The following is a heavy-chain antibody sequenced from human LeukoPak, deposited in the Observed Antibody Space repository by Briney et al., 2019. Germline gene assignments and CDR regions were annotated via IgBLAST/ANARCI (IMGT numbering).Heavy chain of an antibody. CDR3: ARGFSSSWYFNWFDP. J-gene: IGHJ5*02. CDR2: IYYSGST. CDR1: GGSISSYY. V-gene: IGHV4-59*08. Sequence: SETLSLTCTVSGGSISSYYWSWIRQPPGKGLEWIGYIYYSGSTNYNPSLKSRVTISVDTSKNQFSLKLSSVTAADTAVYYCARGFSSSWYFNWFDPWGQGTLVTVSS. D-gene: IGHD6-13*01.